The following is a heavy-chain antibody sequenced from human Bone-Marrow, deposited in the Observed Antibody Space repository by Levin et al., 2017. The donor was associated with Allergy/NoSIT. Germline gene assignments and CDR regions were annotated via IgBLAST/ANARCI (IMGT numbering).Heavy chain of an antibody. CDR2: IWYDGSNK. V-gene: IGHV3-33*01. D-gene: IGHD1-1*01. J-gene: IGHJ6*02. Sequence: PGGSLRLSCAASGFTFSSYGMHWVRQAPGKGLEWVAVIWYDGSNKYYADSVKGRFTISRDNSKNTLYLQMNSLRAEDTAVYYCARDGTSNDSHYGMDVWGQGTTVTVSS. CDR1: GFTFSSYG. CDR3: ARDGTSNDSHYGMDV.